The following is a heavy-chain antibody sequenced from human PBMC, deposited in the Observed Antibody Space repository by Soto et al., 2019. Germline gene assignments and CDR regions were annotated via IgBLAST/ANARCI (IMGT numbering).Heavy chain of an antibody. Sequence: ASVKVSCKASGYTFPSYGISWVRQAPGQGLEWMGWISAYSGTTNYNPSLKSRVTISVDTSKNQFSLQLSSVTPADTAVYSCARGGTVVHGFDYWGQGTLVPVSS. CDR2: ISAYSGTT. J-gene: IGHJ4*02. CDR1: GYTFPSYG. V-gene: IGHV1-18*01. CDR3: ARGGTVVHGFDY. D-gene: IGHD2-15*01.